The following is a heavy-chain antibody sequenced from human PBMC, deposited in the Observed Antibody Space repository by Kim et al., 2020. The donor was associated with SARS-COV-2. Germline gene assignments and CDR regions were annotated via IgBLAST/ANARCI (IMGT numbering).Heavy chain of an antibody. CDR1: GGSISSGGYY. V-gene: IGHV4-31*03. Sequence: SETLSLTCTVSGGSISSGGYYWSWIRQHPGKGLEWIGYIYYSGSTYYNPSLKSRVTISVDTSKNQFSLKLSSVTAADTAVYYCARGPGTGYSYGYPFDYWGQGTLVTVSS. J-gene: IGHJ4*02. CDR2: IYYSGST. CDR3: ARGPGTGYSYGYPFDY. D-gene: IGHD5-18*01.